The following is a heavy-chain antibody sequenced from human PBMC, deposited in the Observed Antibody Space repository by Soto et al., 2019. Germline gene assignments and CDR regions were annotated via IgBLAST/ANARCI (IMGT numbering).Heavy chain of an antibody. J-gene: IGHJ6*02. CDR3: ARVSGSYYYGMDV. V-gene: IGHV4-4*02. CDR2: IYHSGST. D-gene: IGHD1-26*01. CDR1: GGSISSSNC. Sequence: PSETLSLTCAVSGGSISSSNCWSWVRQPPGRGLEWFGEIYHSGSTNYNPSLKSRVTISVDKSKNQFSLKLSSVTAADTAVYYCARVSGSYYYGMDVWGQGTTVTVSS.